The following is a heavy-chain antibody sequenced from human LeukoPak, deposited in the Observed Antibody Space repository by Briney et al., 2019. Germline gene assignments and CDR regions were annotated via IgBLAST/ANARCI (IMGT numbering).Heavy chain of an antibody. D-gene: IGHD3-16*01. CDR2: ISSSSANI. CDR3: ARATSDVSYFDY. Sequence: GGSLRLSCAASGFTFSSSSMSWVRQAPGKGLEWVSYISSSSANIYYADSVKGRFTISRDNAKNSLFLQMNSLRAEDTAVYYCARATSDVSYFDYWGQGTLVTVSS. J-gene: IGHJ4*02. CDR1: GFTFSSSS. V-gene: IGHV3-48*01.